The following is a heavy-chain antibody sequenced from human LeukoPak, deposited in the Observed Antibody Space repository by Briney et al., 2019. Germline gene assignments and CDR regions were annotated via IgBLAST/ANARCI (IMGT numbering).Heavy chain of an antibody. CDR3: ARALQWLATDAFDI. J-gene: IGHJ3*02. Sequence: PGGSLRLSCAASGFTFSSYGMHWVRQAPGKGLEWVAVIWYDGSNKYYADSVKGRFTISRDNAKNSLYLQMNSLRVDDTAVYYCARALQWLATDAFDIWGQGTMVTVSS. D-gene: IGHD6-19*01. CDR1: GFTFSSYG. CDR2: IWYDGSNK. V-gene: IGHV3-33*01.